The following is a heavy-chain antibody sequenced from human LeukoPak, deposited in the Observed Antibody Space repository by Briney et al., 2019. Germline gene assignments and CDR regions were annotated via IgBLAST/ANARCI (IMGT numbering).Heavy chain of an antibody. CDR3: ARVARCTSCFDVDY. CDR1: GYSITSAYY. Sequence: SETLSLTCTVSGYSITSAYYWGWIRQPPGEGLEWIGSFFLKGSTYYNPSLKSRVTISVDTSKNQFSLTLSSVTAADTAVYYCARVARCTSCFDVDYWGQGTLVTVSS. D-gene: IGHD2-2*01. J-gene: IGHJ4*02. CDR2: FFLKGST. V-gene: IGHV4-38-2*02.